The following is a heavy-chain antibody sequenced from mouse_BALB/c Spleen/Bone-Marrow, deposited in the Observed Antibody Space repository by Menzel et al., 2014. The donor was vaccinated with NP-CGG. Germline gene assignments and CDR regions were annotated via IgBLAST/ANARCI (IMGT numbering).Heavy chain of an antibody. Sequence: EVQRVESGGGLVKPGGSLKLSCAASGFTFSDYYMYWVRQTPEKRLEWVATISDGGSYTYYPDSVKGRFTISRDNAKNNLYLQMSSLKSEDTAMYYCARGRIYYDYDVGDYWGQGTTLTVSS. CDR3: ARGRIYYDYDVGDY. J-gene: IGHJ2*01. CDR2: ISDGGSYT. V-gene: IGHV5-4*02. D-gene: IGHD2-4*01. CDR1: GFTFSDYY.